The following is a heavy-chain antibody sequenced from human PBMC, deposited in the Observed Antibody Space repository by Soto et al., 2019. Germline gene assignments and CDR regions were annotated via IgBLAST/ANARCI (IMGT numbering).Heavy chain of an antibody. D-gene: IGHD2-2*01. CDR1: GVSTSNHY. CDR3: ARGGGSPYHDHEFDY. J-gene: IGHJ4*02. CDR2: IYYRGTT. V-gene: IGHV4-59*11. Sequence: PSETLSLTCSVSGVSTSNHYWTWIRKPPGRGPEWIGCIYYRGTTNYNASFNSRVTISVDTSKNQFSLKLTSVATADTAVYYCARGGGSPYHDHEFDYWGQGILVTVSS.